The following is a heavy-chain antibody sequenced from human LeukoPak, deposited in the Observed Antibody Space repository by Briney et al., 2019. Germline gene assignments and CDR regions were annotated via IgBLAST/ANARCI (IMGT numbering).Heavy chain of an antibody. D-gene: IGHD6-19*01. CDR1: GGSISSYY. V-gene: IGHV4-59*01. CDR3: ARGGWSLDY. CDR2: IHYSGST. J-gene: IGHJ4*02. Sequence: SETLSLTCTVSGGSISSYYWSWMRQPPGKGLEWIGYIHYSGSTNYNSSLKSRVTISVDTANNQFSLKLRFVTAADTAVYYCARGGWSLDYWGQGTLVTVAS.